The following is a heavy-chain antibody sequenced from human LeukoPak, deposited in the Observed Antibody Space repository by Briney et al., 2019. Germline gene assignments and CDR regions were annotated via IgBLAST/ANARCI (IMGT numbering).Heavy chain of an antibody. D-gene: IGHD6-19*01. CDR3: AKGEYSSGWSPYWYFDL. Sequence: PGGSLRLSCAASGFTFSSYSMNWVRQAPGKGLEWVSAISGSGGSTYYADSVKGRFTISRDNSKNTLYLQMNSLRAEDTAVYYCAKGEYSSGWSPYWYFDLWGRGTLVTVSS. V-gene: IGHV3-23*01. CDR2: ISGSGGST. J-gene: IGHJ2*01. CDR1: GFTFSSYS.